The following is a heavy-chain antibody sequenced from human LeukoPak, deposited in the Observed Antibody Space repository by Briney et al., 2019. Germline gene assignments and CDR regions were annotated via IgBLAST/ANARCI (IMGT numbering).Heavy chain of an antibody. D-gene: IGHD4-11*01. V-gene: IGHV3-33*06. CDR3: AKDAQRGFDYSNSLDN. J-gene: IGHJ4*02. CDR1: GFTFSHYG. Sequence: GTSLRLSRATSGFTFSHYGMHWVRQAPGRGLEWVAVIWSDGSNRYYGDPVKGRFTISRDNFQRTVYLQMNSLRAEDTAVYYCAKDAQRGFDYSNSLDNWGQGTLVTVSS. CDR2: IWSDGSNR.